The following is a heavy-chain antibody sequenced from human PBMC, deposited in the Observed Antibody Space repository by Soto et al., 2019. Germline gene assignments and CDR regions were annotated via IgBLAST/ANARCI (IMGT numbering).Heavy chain of an antibody. J-gene: IGHJ6*02. CDR2: ISTYNGNT. Sequence: ASVKVSCKASGYTFNTYGISWVRQAPGQGLEWMGWISTYNGNTNYAQKIQGRVTMTTDSSTRTAYMELTSLRSDDTAIYYCARGFGDGMDVWGRGTTVTVSS. CDR1: GYTFNTYG. V-gene: IGHV1-18*01. CDR3: ARGFGDGMDV. D-gene: IGHD3-10*01.